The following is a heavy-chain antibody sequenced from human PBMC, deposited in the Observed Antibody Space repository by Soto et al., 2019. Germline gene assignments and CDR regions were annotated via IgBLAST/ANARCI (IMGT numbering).Heavy chain of an antibody. V-gene: IGHV3-7*03. CDR3: AKGRDLYYFDC. J-gene: IGHJ4*02. D-gene: IGHD3-3*01. CDR1: GFTFSGYW. CDR2: IKQDGSEK. Sequence: PGGSLRLSCAASGFTFSGYWMSWVRQAPGKGLEWVANIKQDGSEKYYVDSVKGRFTISRDNAKNSLYLQMNSLRAEDTAVYYCAKGRDLYYFDCWGQGTLVTVSS.